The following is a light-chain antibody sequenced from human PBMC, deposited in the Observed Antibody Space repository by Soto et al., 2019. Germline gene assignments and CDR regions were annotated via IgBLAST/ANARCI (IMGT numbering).Light chain of an antibody. Sequence: QSALTQPPSASGSPGQSVTISCTGTSSDVGSYNRVSWYQQPPGTAPKLMISEVSDRPSGVPDRFSGSKSGNTASLTISGVQAEDEADYYCSSYTRSSTLVFGGGTKLTVL. V-gene: IGLV2-18*02. CDR1: SSDVGSYNR. CDR2: EVS. CDR3: SSYTRSSTLV. J-gene: IGLJ2*01.